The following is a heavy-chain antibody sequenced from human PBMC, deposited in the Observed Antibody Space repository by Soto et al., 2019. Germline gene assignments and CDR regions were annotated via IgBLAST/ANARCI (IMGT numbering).Heavy chain of an antibody. CDR2: MYYDGTA. CDR3: ARRVGVNRAEDY. D-gene: IGHD1-26*01. V-gene: IGHV4-39*01. CDR1: GGSINTLSYY. J-gene: IGHJ4*02. Sequence: QLHLQESGPGLLKPSETLSLTCSVSGGSINTLSYYWAWIRQPPGKGLEWIASMYYDGTAYYNVSLKSRVTISADKSKNXXSLXLTSVTAADTAVFYCARRVGVNRAEDYWGQGTLVTVSS.